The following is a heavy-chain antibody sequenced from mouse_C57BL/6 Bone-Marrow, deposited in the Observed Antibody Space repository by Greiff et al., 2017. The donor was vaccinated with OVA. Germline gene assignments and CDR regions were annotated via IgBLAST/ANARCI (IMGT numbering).Heavy chain of an antibody. Sequence: QVQLQQPGAELVKPGASVKLSCKASGYTFTSYWMHWVKQRPGQGLAWIGMIHPNSGSTNYNEKFKSKATLTVDKSSSTAYMQLSSLTSEDSAVYYCARELFYAMDYWGQGTSVTVSS. CDR1: GYTFTSYW. J-gene: IGHJ4*01. CDR2: IHPNSGST. D-gene: IGHD1-1*02. V-gene: IGHV1-64*01. CDR3: ARELFYAMDY.